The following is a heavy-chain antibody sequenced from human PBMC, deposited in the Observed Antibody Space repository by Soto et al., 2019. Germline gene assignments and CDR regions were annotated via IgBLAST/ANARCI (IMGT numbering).Heavy chain of an antibody. D-gene: IGHD2-15*01. V-gene: IGHV4-59*08. CDR1: GGSISSYY. CDR3: ARGGWTRDL. CDR2: IYYSGST. J-gene: IGHJ2*01. Sequence: QVQLQESGPGLVKPSETLSLTCTVSGGSISSYYWSWFRQPPGKGLEWIGYIYYSGSTSYNPSLKRRFTLSVDTSNNQFSLKLSSVTAADTAVYFCARGGWTRDLWCRGTLVTVSS.